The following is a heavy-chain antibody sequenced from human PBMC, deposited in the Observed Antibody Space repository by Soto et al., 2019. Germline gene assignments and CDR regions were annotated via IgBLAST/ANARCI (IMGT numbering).Heavy chain of an antibody. Sequence: EVQLVESGGGLVRPGGSLRLSCAASRFSFSSYWMHWVRQVPGKGLVWVARMNEDGGTTDYADSVKGRFTISRDNAKNTLYLQMNSLRVEDTAVYYCASDLSGRADVWGQGTTVTVSS. J-gene: IGHJ6*02. CDR1: RFSFSSYW. D-gene: IGHD3-10*01. V-gene: IGHV3-74*02. CDR3: ASDLSGRADV. CDR2: MNEDGGTT.